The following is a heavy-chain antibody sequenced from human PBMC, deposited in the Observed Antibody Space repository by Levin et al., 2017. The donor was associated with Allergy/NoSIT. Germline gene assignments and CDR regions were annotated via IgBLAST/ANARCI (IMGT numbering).Heavy chain of an antibody. Sequence: AASVKVSCKASGGTFSSYAISWVRQAPGQGLEWMGRIIPILGIANYAQKFQGRVTITADKSTSTAYMELSSLRSEDTAVYYCARPPGSSTTSLAFDIWGQGTMVTVSS. CDR3: ARPPGSSTTSLAFDI. D-gene: IGHD2-15*01. J-gene: IGHJ3*02. V-gene: IGHV1-69*04. CDR1: GGTFSSYA. CDR2: IIPILGIA.